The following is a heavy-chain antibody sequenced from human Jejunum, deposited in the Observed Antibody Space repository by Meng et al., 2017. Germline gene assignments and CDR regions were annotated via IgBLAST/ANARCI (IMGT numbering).Heavy chain of an antibody. D-gene: IGHD6-19*01. CDR3: ARGISAFAY. V-gene: IGHV6-1*01. CDR2: TYYRSKWYI. CDR1: WDSVSSNSVA. J-gene: IGHJ4*02. Sequence: QVPLQQPGPGLVKPSETPPLTLGISWDSVSSNSVAWNWIRQSPSRGLEWLGRTYYRSKWYIDYAVSVKSRITINPDTSKNQFSLQLNSVTPEDTAVYYCARGISAFAYWGQGTLVTVSS.